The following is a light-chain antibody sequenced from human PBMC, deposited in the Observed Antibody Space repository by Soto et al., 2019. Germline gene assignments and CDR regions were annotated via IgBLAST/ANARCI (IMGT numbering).Light chain of an antibody. CDR2: DVS. CDR3: SSYTGGTDVV. J-gene: IGLJ2*01. Sequence: QSVLTQPASVSGSPGQSITISCTGTSSDIGAYNYVSWYQQYPGKAPKLMIYDVSNRPSGVSNRFSGSKSGNTASLTISGLQADDEADYYCSSYTGGTDVVFGGGTKLTVL. CDR1: SSDIGAYNY. V-gene: IGLV2-14*01.